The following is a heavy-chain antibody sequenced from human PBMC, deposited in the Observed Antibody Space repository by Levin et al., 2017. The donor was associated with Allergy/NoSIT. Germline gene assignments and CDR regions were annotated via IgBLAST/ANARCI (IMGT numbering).Heavy chain of an antibody. CDR2: IYPGDSDT. V-gene: IGHV5-51*01. CDR3: ARQDGGLVGATRAYYFDY. Sequence: KAGESLKISCKGSGYSFTSYWIGWVRQMPGKGLEWMGIIYPGDSDTRYSPSFQGQVTISADKSISTAYLQWSSLKASDTAMYYCARQDGGLVGATRAYYFDYWGQGTLVTVSS. D-gene: IGHD1-26*01. J-gene: IGHJ4*02. CDR1: GYSFTSYW.